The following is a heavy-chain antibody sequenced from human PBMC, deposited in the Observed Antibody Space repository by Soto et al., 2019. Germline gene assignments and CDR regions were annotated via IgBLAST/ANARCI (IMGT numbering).Heavy chain of an antibody. CDR3: ARGRGPIRLWSLFDY. Sequence: GGSLRLSCAASGFTFSDHYMDWVRQAPGKGLEWVGRTRNKANSYTTEYAASVKGRSTISRDDSKNSLYLQMNSLKTEDTAVYYCARGRGPIRLWSLFDYWGQGTLVTVSS. CDR2: TRNKANSYTT. D-gene: IGHD5-18*01. CDR1: GFTFSDHY. J-gene: IGHJ4*02. V-gene: IGHV3-72*01.